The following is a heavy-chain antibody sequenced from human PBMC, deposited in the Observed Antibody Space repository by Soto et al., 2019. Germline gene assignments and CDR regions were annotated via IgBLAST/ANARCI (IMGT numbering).Heavy chain of an antibody. D-gene: IGHD2-2*01. CDR3: ARDGAYCSGTGCRDYYHYMDV. Sequence: EVQLVESGGGLVKPGGSLRLSCAASGFSFSDYSMNWVRQSPGNGLEWVSSISGSRSYIYYADSLKGRVTVSRDNAEKSLYLQMNSLRAEDTAVYYCARDGAYCSGTGCRDYYHYMDVWGKGTTVTVSS. CDR2: ISGSRSYI. CDR1: GFSFSDYS. V-gene: IGHV3-21*01. J-gene: IGHJ6*03.